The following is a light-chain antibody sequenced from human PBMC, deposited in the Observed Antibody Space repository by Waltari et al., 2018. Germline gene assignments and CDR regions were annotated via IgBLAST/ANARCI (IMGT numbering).Light chain of an antibody. Sequence: QSALTQPASVSGSPGQSITISCTGTSSDVGGYNYVSWYQQHPGKAPKLMIYDVSNRPSGVSNRFSGSKSGNPASLTISGLQAEDEADYYCSSYISSSTRELFGGGTSLTVL. V-gene: IGLV2-14*03. J-gene: IGLJ2*01. CDR1: SSDVGGYNY. CDR3: SSYISSSTREL. CDR2: DVS.